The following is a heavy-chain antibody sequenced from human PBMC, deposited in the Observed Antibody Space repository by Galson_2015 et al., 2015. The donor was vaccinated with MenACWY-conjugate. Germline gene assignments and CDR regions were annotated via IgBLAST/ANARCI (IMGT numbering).Heavy chain of an antibody. CDR1: GYNFITYW. V-gene: IGHV5-51*01. D-gene: IGHD1-26*01. Sequence: QSGAEVKKPGESLKISCKASGYNFITYWIGCVSQVPGKGLEWVGLISPIDSKTRYSPAFEGRVTISADNSITTAYLQWNSLQASDTAMYYCARHSPGGRGMDVWGQGTTVTASS. J-gene: IGHJ6*02. CDR3: ARHSPGGRGMDV. CDR2: ISPIDSKT.